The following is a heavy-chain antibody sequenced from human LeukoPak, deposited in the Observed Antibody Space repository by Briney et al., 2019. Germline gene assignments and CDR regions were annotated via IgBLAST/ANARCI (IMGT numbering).Heavy chain of an antibody. V-gene: IGHV3-15*01. CDR1: GFTFSSYG. Sequence: KSGGSLRLSCAASGFTFSSYGMSWVRQAPGKGLEWVGRIKSKTDGGTTDYAAPVKGRITISRDDSKNTLYLQMNSLKTEDTAVYYCTILGYTYGRFDYWGQGTLVTVSS. CDR3: TILGYTYGRFDY. D-gene: IGHD5-18*01. CDR2: IKSKTDGGTT. J-gene: IGHJ4*02.